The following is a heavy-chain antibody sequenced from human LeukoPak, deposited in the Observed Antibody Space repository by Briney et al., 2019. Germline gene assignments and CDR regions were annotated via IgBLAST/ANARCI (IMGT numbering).Heavy chain of an antibody. CDR2: IYTSGST. CDR1: GGSISSYY. J-gene: IGHJ5*02. D-gene: IGHD3-10*01. V-gene: IGHV4-4*07. Sequence: SETLSLTXTVSGGSISSYYWSWIWQPAGKGLEWIGRIYTSGSTNYNPSLKSRVTMSVDTSKNQFSLKLSSVTAADTAVYYCARDITRTNWFDPWGQGTLATVSS. CDR3: ARDITRTNWFDP.